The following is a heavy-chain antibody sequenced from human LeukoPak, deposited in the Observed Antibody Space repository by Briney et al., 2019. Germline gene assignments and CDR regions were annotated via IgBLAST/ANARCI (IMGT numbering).Heavy chain of an antibody. D-gene: IGHD3-3*01. CDR3: ARSSLGVVSNDY. Sequence: SETLSLTCTVSGGSISSSRYYWGWIRQPPGKGLEWIGSIYYRGNTFYDPSLKSRVTISVDTSENQFSLKLTSVTAADTAVYYCARSSLGVVSNDYWGQGTLDTVSS. V-gene: IGHV4-39*01. J-gene: IGHJ4*02. CDR1: GGSISSSRYY. CDR2: IYYRGNT.